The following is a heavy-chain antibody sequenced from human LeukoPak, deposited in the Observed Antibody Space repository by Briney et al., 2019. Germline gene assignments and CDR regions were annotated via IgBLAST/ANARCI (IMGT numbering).Heavy chain of an antibody. V-gene: IGHV3-53*01. D-gene: IGHD3-16*01. CDR1: GFTVSNNY. Sequence: GGSLRLSCAASGFTVSNNYMSWVRQAPGKGLEWVSVIYAGGSTYYADSLMGRFTISRDNSKNTLYLQMKSLRAEDTAVYYCARDRGGVLGAWGQGTLVTVSS. CDR3: ARDRGGVLGA. CDR2: IYAGGST. J-gene: IGHJ5*02.